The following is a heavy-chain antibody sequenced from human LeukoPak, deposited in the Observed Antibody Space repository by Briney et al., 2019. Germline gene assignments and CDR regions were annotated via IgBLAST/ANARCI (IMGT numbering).Heavy chain of an antibody. CDR2: IYYSGST. Sequence: SETLSLTCTVSGGSISSYYWSWIRQPPGKGLEWIGYIYYSGSTNYNPSLKGRVIISVDTSKNQFSLKLSSVTAADTAVYYCARVKKAATPVGAFDIWGQGTMVTVSS. D-gene: IGHD2-15*01. CDR3: ARVKKAATPVGAFDI. J-gene: IGHJ3*02. V-gene: IGHV4-59*01. CDR1: GGSISSYY.